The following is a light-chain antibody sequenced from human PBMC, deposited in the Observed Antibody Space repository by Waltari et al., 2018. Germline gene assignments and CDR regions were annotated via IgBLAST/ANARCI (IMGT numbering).Light chain of an antibody. CDR2: FND. V-gene: IGLV1-51*01. J-gene: IGLJ2*01. CDR1: NPSLENSY. Sequence: QSLLTQPPSASAAPGHKVPIPCSESNPSLENSYIPLYQHFPGTAPRLLIYFNDKRPSGIPDRFSGSKSGPSATLAITGLQTGDEADYYCATWDSRLSLVIIGGGTKLTV. CDR3: ATWDSRLSLVI.